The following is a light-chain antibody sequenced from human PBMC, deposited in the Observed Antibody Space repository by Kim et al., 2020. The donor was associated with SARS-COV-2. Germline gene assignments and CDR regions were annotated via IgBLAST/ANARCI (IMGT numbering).Light chain of an antibody. CDR2: EAS. Sequence: DLQMTQSPSTLSASVGDRVTITCRASQTISNRLAWYQQKPGKAPKLLISEASKSESGVPSRFSGSGSGTEFTLTISSLHPDDLATYYCQHQKSWTFGQGTKVEIK. CDR1: QTISNR. V-gene: IGKV1-5*03. CDR3: QHQKSWT. J-gene: IGKJ1*01.